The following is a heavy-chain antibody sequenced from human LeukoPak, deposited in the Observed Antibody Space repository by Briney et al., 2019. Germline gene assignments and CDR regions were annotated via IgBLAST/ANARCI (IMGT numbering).Heavy chain of an antibody. Sequence: GGSLRLSCAASGFTFDDYAMHWVRQTPGKGLEWVSLISGDGGSTYYADSVKGRFTISRDNSKNSLYLQMNSLRTEDTALYHCAKDGSSSSPFDYWGQGTLVAVSS. CDR2: ISGDGGST. CDR1: GFTFDDYA. J-gene: IGHJ4*02. CDR3: AKDGSSSSPFDY. V-gene: IGHV3-43*02. D-gene: IGHD6-13*01.